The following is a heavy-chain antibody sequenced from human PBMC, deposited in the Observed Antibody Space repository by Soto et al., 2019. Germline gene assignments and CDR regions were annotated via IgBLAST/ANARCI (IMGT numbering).Heavy chain of an antibody. CDR1: GFTFSSYA. V-gene: IGHV3-23*01. CDR3: AKGIRYDFWSGPSRGVLYGMDV. CDR2: ISGSGGST. Sequence: GGSLRLSCAASGFTFSSYAMSWVRQAPGKGLEWVSAISGSGGSTYYADSVKGRFTISRDNSKNTLYLQMNSLRAEDTAVYYCAKGIRYDFWSGPSRGVLYGMDVWGQGTTVTVSS. J-gene: IGHJ6*02. D-gene: IGHD3-3*01.